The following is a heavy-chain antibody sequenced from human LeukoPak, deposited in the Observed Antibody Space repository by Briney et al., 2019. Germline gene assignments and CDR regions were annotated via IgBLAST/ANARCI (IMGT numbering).Heavy chain of an antibody. CDR3: ATPLGGGEYPDY. D-gene: IGHD3-10*01. CDR1: GYTLTELS. J-gene: IGHJ4*02. CDR2: FDPEDGET. Sequence: GASVKVSCKVSGYTLTELSMHWVRQAPGKGLEWMGGFDPEDGETIYAQKFQGRVTMTEDTSTDTAYMELSSLRSEDTAVYYCATPLGGGEYPDYWGQGTLVTVSS. V-gene: IGHV1-24*01.